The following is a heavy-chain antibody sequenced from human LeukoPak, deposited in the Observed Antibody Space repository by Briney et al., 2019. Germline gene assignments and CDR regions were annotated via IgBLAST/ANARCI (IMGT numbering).Heavy chain of an antibody. CDR1: GFTFSSYS. V-gene: IGHV3-21*01. CDR3: ARVEGYSSSAFDY. Sequence: PGVSLRLSCAASGFTFSSYSMNWVRQAPGKGLEWVSSISSSSSYIYYADSVKGRFTISRDNAKSSLYLQMNSLRAEDTAVYYCARVEGYSSSAFDYWGQGTLVTVSS. CDR2: ISSSSSYI. J-gene: IGHJ4*02. D-gene: IGHD6-6*01.